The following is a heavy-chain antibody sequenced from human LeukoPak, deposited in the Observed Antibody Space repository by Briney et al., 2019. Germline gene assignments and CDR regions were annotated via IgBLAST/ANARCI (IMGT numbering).Heavy chain of an antibody. D-gene: IGHD2-2*01. CDR2: ISAYNGNI. CDR3: ARDLGYCSSTSCRIDY. J-gene: IGHJ4*02. Sequence: ASVKVSCKASGYTFTSYGISWVRQAPGQGLEWMGWISAYNGNINYAQKLQGRVTMTTDTSTSTAYMELRSLRSDDTAVYYCARDLGYCSSTSCRIDYWGQGTLVTVPS. V-gene: IGHV1-18*01. CDR1: GYTFTSYG.